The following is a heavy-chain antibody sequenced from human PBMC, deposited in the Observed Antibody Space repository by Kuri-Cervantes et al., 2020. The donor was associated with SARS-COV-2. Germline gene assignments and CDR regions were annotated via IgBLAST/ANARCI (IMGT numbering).Heavy chain of an antibody. D-gene: IGHD3-22*01. CDR1: GGSISSGSHY. V-gene: IGHV4-61*02. CDR3: ARSAYDSSGPPRFDY. Sequence: SETLSLTCTVSGGSISSGSHYWSWIRQPAGKGLEWIGRIYTSGSTNYNPSLKSRVTMSVDTSKNQFSLKLSSVTAADTAVYYCARSAYDSSGPPRFDYWGQGTLVTVSS. CDR2: IYTSGST. J-gene: IGHJ4*02.